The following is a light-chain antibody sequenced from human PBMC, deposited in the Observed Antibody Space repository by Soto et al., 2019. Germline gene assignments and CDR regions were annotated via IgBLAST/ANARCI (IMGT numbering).Light chain of an antibody. J-gene: IGKJ4*01. CDR1: QSVSTY. V-gene: IGKV3-11*01. CDR3: QQRSNSPST. CDR2: DAS. Sequence: EIVLTQSPGTLSLSPGERATLSCRASQSVSTYLAWYHQKPGRAPRLLIYDASSRATGIPARFSGSGSGTDFTLTISSLEPEDFAVYYCQQRSNSPSTFGGGTKVEIK.